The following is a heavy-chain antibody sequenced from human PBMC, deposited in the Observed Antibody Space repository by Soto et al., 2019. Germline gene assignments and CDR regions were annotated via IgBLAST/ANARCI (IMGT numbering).Heavy chain of an antibody. CDR2: IYYSGST. D-gene: IGHD6-6*01. CDR1: GDSINNRSYY. V-gene: IGHV4-39*01. J-gene: IGHJ4*02. Sequence: SETLSLTCTVTGDSINNRSYYWGWIRQPPGKGLEWIGSIYYSGSTYYNPSLKSRVTISVDTSKNQFSLKLSSVTAADTAVYYCARAVYSSSSDSFDYWGQGTLVTVSS. CDR3: ARAVYSSSSDSFDY.